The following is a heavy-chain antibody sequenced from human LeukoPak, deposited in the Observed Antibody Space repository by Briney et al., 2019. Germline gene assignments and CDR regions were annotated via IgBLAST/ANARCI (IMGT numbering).Heavy chain of an antibody. D-gene: IGHD6-13*01. V-gene: IGHV1-2*02. J-gene: IGHJ4*02. CDR1: GYTFTSYG. CDR3: ASAYSSSWWGDY. Sequence: ASVKVSCKASGYTFTSYGISWVRQAPGQGLEWMGWINPNSGGTNYAQKFQGRVTMTRDTSISTAYMELSRLRSDDTAVYYCASAYSSSWWGDYWGQGTLVTVSS. CDR2: INPNSGGT.